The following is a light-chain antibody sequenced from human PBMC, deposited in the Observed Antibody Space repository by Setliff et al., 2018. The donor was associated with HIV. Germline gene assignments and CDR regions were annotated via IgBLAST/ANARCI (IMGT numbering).Light chain of an antibody. CDR3: SSYTSSSTYV. CDR1: TSDVGGYNY. J-gene: IGLJ1*01. V-gene: IGLV2-14*01. CDR2: EVS. Sequence: QSALTQPASVSGSPGQSITISCTATTSDVGGYNYVSWYQHHPGKAPKLMIYEVSNRPSGVSNRFPGSKSGNTASLTTSGLQAEDEADYFCSSYTSSSTYVFGAGTKV.